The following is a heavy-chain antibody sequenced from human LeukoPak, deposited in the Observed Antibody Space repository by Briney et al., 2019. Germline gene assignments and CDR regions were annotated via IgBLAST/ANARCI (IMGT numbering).Heavy chain of an antibody. Sequence: SETLSLTCAVSGYSISSGYYWGWIRQPPGKGLEWIGSIYDTGSNYYTPSLKSRVTISIDTSKNQFSLKPSSVTAADTAVYYCASGSSGWLWYFDLWGRGTLVTVSS. CDR1: GYSISSGYY. CDR3: ASGSSGWLWYFDL. CDR2: IYDTGSN. J-gene: IGHJ2*01. D-gene: IGHD6-19*01. V-gene: IGHV4-38-2*01.